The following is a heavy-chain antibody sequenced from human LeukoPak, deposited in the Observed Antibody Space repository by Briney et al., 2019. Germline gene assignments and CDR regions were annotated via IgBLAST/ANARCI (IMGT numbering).Heavy chain of an antibody. Sequence: PGGSLRLSCAASGFTFDDYAMHWVRQAPGTGLEWVSGISWNSGSISYADSVKGRFTISRDNAKNSLYLQMNSLRAEDMALYYCAKARGATLAFDIWGQGTMVTVSS. CDR2: ISWNSGSI. V-gene: IGHV3-9*03. J-gene: IGHJ3*02. D-gene: IGHD1-26*01. CDR1: GFTFDDYA. CDR3: AKARGATLAFDI.